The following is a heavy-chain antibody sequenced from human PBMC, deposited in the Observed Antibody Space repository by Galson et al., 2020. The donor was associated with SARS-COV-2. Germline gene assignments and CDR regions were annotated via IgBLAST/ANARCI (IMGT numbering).Heavy chain of an antibody. CDR2: ISGSGGST. CDR3: AKDVPAFSWELLSAGPESIFDY. J-gene: IGHJ4*02. V-gene: IGHV3-23*01. Sequence: GGSLRLSCAASGFTFSSYAMSWVRQAPGKGLEWVSAISGSGGSTYYADSVKGRFTISRDNSKNTLYLQMNSLRAEDTAVYYCAKDVPAFSWELLSAGPESIFDYWSQGTLVTVSS. CDR1: GFTFSSYA. D-gene: IGHD1-26*01.